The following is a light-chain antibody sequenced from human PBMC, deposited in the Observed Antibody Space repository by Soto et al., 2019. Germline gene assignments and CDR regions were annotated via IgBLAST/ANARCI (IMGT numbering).Light chain of an antibody. CDR3: QQYNSLWYT. V-gene: IGKV1-5*03. CDR2: KAS. CDR1: QSISNW. J-gene: IGKJ2*01. Sequence: DIQMTQSPSTLSAFVGDRVTITCRASQSISNWLAWYQQKPGKAPKLLIYKASNLEGGVPSRFSGSGSGTAFTLTISSLQPDDFATYYCQQYNSLWYTFGQGTKLEI.